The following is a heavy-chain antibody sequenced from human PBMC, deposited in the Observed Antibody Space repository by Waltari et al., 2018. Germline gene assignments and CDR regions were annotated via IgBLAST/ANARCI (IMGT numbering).Heavy chain of an antibody. CDR1: GLTFRSSE. D-gene: IGHD3-3*01. V-gene: IGHV3-48*03. Sequence: EVQLVESGGGLVQPGGCLRLSCAASGLTFRSSEMSWVRQAPGKGLEWVSYISSSGSTIYYADSVKGRFTISRDNAKNSLYLQMNSLRAEDTAVYYCARADDDFWSGYRFRMDVWGQGTTVTVSS. CDR2: ISSSGSTI. J-gene: IGHJ6*02. CDR3: ARADDDFWSGYRFRMDV.